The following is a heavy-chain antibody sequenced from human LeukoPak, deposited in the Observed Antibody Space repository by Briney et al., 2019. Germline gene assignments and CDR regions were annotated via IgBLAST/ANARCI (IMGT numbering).Heavy chain of an antibody. D-gene: IGHD3-3*01. CDR3: AREKDFGVVISPRYYYYYMDV. CDR1: GYTFTGYY. J-gene: IGHJ6*03. V-gene: IGHV1-2*02. CDR2: INPNRGGT. Sequence: ASVKVSCMASGYTFTGYYMRWVRQAPGQGLEWMVWINPNRGGTNYTRKFQGRVTMTGDTSISTAYMELSRLRSDDTAVYYCAREKDFGVVISPRYYYYYMDVWGKGTTVTVSS.